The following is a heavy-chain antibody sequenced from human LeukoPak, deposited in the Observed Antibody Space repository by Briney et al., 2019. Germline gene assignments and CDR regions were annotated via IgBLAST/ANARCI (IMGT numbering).Heavy chain of an antibody. CDR2: IIPILGIA. CDR3: ARVPLGSSGWYN. Sequence: SVKVSCKASGGTFSSYAISWVRQAPGQGLEWMGRIIPILGIANYAQKFQGRVTITADKSTSTAYMELSSLRSEDTAVCYCARVPLGSSGWYNWGQGTLVTVSS. V-gene: IGHV1-69*04. D-gene: IGHD6-19*01. J-gene: IGHJ4*02. CDR1: GGTFSSYA.